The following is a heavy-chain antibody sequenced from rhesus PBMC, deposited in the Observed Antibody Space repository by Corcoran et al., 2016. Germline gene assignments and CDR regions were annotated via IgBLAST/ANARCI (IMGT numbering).Heavy chain of an antibody. J-gene: IGHJ4*01. V-gene: IGHV4-106*01. CDR2: IDGSVGGT. CDR1: GGSISDDYY. Sequence: QVQLQESGPGLVKPSETLSLTCAVSGGSISDDYYWIWIRQPPGKGLELIGYIDGSVGGTNYNPSRKNRVTISIDTAKNQFSLKLSSVTAADTAVYYCARVGEYSNYFDYWGQGVLVTVSS. CDR3: ARVGEYSNYFDY. D-gene: IGHD4-23*01.